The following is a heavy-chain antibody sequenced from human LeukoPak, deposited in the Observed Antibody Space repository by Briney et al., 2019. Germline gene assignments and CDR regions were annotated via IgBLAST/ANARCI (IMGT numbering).Heavy chain of an antibody. J-gene: IGHJ4*02. CDR2: INHSGST. D-gene: IGHD3-22*01. Sequence: SETLSLTCAVYGGSFSGYYWSWIRQPPGKGLEWIGEINHSGSTNYNPSLKSRVTISVDTSKNQFSLKLSSVTAADTAVYYCATLGFSSGYYYYFDHWGQGTLVTVSS. V-gene: IGHV4-34*01. CDR1: GGSFSGYY. CDR3: ATLGFSSGYYYYFDH.